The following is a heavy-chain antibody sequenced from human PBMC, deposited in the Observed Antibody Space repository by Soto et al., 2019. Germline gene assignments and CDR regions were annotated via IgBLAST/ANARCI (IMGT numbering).Heavy chain of an antibody. J-gene: IGHJ3*02. Sequence: QVQLVQSGAEVKKPGASVKVSCKASGYTFTSYYMHWVRQAPGQGLEWMGIINPSGGSTCYAQKCEGRVTMTRDSSTSTVYMELSSRRSEDTAVYYCARATRGSCSGGSCPTGDAFDIWGQGTMVTVSS. CDR3: ARATRGSCSGGSCPTGDAFDI. CDR1: GYTFTSYY. CDR2: INPSGGST. V-gene: IGHV1-46*01. D-gene: IGHD2-15*01.